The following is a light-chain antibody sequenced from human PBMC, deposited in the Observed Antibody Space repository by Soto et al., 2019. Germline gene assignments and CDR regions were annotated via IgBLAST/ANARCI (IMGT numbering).Light chain of an antibody. J-gene: IGLJ3*02. Sequence: QSALTQPPSVSGAPGQRVTISCTGSSSNIGAGYDVHWYQQLPGTAPKLLIYGNSNRLSGVPDRFSGSKSGTSASLAITGLQAEDEADYYCQSYDSSLSVVFGGGTKLTVL. CDR2: GNS. V-gene: IGLV1-40*01. CDR1: SSNIGAGYD. CDR3: QSYDSSLSVV.